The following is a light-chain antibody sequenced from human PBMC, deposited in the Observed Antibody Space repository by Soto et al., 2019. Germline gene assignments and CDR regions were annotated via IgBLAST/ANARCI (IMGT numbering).Light chain of an antibody. CDR1: QSISNY. CDR3: QQSYSTPWT. V-gene: IGKV1-39*01. Sequence: DIQMTQSPSSLSASVGDRVTITCRASQSISNYLNWYQQKPGKAPKLLIYAASSLQSGVPSRFSGSGSGTDFTLTISSLQPEEFATYYCQQSYSTPWTFGQGTTVEIK. CDR2: AAS. J-gene: IGKJ1*01.